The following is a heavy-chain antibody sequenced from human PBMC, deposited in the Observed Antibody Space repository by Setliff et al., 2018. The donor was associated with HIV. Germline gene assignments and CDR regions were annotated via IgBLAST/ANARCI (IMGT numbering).Heavy chain of an antibody. CDR2: INHSGST. J-gene: IGHJ4*02. Sequence: SETLSLTCAVYGGSFSGYYWSWIRQPPGKELEWIGEINHSGSTNYNPSLKSRVTISVDTSKNQFSLKLGSVTAADTAVYYCARVVGTRAVDYWGQGTLVTVSS. CDR1: GGSFSGYY. V-gene: IGHV4-34*01. CDR3: ARVVGTRAVDY. D-gene: IGHD2-21*02.